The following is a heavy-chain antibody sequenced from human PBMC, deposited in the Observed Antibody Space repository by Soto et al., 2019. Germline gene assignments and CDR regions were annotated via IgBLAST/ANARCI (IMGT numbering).Heavy chain of an antibody. CDR3: VKFRGRAYHYYYMDV. CDR1: GFSFSTYG. V-gene: IGHV3-23*01. D-gene: IGHD3-16*01. Sequence: DVQLLESGGGLAQRGGSLRLSCAASGFSFSTYGMTWVRQAPGKGLEWVSYGGSGGRTYYADSVKGRFTISRDNSKNTLYLQMNSRRAEDTAVYYCVKFRGRAYHYYYMDVWGNGTTVTVSS. J-gene: IGHJ6*03. CDR2: YGGSGGRT.